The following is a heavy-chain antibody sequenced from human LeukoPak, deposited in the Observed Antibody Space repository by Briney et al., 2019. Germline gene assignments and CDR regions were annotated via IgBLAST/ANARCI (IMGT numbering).Heavy chain of an antibody. J-gene: IGHJ3*02. Sequence: GSLRLSCAASGFSFSSYWMHWVRQAPGKGLVWVSRISTDGSIINYADSVKGRFTISRDNAKNTLYLQMNSLRAEDTAVYYCARVGRSSSSAFDIWGQGTMVTASS. D-gene: IGHD6-6*01. CDR2: ISTDGSII. V-gene: IGHV3-74*01. CDR3: ARVGRSSSSAFDI. CDR1: GFSFSSYW.